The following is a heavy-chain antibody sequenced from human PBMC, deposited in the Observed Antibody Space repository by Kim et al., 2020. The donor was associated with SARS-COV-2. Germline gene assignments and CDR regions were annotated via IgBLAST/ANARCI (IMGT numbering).Heavy chain of an antibody. D-gene: IGHD4-17*01. V-gene: IGHV1-18*01. CDR3: ARGRVTTYAFDI. J-gene: IGHJ3*02. Sequence: NYAQKLQGRVTMTTDTSTSTAYMELRSLRSDDTAVYYCARGRVTTYAFDIWGQGTMVTVSS.